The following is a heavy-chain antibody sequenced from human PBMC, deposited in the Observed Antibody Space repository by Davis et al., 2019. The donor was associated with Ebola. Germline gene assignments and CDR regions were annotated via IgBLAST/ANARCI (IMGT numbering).Heavy chain of an antibody. CDR3: ARGGGIVVVPAAIHYYYGMDV. CDR2: ISGSGGST. Sequence: PGGSLRLSCAASGFTFSSYAMSWVRQAPGQGLEWVSAISGSGGSTYYADSVKGRFTISRDNSKNTLYLQMNSLRAEDTAVYYCARGGGIVVVPAAIHYYYGMDVWGQGTTVTVSS. D-gene: IGHD2-2*01. V-gene: IGHV3-23*01. J-gene: IGHJ6*02. CDR1: GFTFSSYA.